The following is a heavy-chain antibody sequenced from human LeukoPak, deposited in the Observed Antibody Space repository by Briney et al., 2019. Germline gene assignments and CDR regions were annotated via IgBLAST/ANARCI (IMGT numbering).Heavy chain of an antibody. D-gene: IGHD1-7*01. CDR2: ITYGGSI. J-gene: IGHJ4*02. CDR3: ASGNYYLAH. V-gene: IGHV4-39*07. CDR1: GVSISSSNYY. Sequence: SETLSLTCTVSGVSISSSNYYWGWIRQPPGKGLEWIGTITYGGSIYYNPSLKSRLTISVDTSKNQFSLTLSSVTAADTAVYYCASGNYYLAHWGQGTLVTVSS.